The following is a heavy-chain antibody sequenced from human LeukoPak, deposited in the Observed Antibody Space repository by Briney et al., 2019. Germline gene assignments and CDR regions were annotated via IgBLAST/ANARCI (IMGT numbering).Heavy chain of an antibody. J-gene: IGHJ4*02. D-gene: IGHD6-19*01. V-gene: IGHV4-34*01. CDR1: GGSFSGYY. CDR3: ARKNKPPPRLRYSSDWNGRAFDY. Sequence: SETLSLTCAVYGGSFSGYYWSWIRQPPGKGLEWIGEVNHSGSTNYNPPLKSRVTISVDKSKNQLSLRLGSVTAADTAVYYCARKNKPPPRLRYSSDWNGRAFDYWGQGTLVTVSS. CDR2: VNHSGST.